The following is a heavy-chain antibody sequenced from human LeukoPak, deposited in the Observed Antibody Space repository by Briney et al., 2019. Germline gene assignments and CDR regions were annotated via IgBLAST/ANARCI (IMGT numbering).Heavy chain of an antibody. V-gene: IGHV1-18*01. Sequence: ASVKVSCKASGYTFTSYGISWVRQAPGQGLEWMGWISAYNGNTNYAQKLQGRVTMTTDTSTSTAYMELRSLRSDDTAVYYCARDYEGSGWYADFYYYYYYGMDVWGQGTTVTVSS. CDR1: GYTFTSYG. CDR2: ISAYNGNT. D-gene: IGHD6-19*01. J-gene: IGHJ6*02. CDR3: ARDYEGSGWYADFYYYYYYGMDV.